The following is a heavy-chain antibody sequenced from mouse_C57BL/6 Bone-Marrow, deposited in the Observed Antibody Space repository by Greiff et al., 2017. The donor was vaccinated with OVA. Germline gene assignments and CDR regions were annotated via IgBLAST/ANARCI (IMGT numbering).Heavy chain of an antibody. CDR3: ARLLRSFYAMDY. D-gene: IGHD1-1*01. V-gene: IGHV1-66*01. J-gene: IGHJ4*01. CDR1: GYSFTSYY. CDR2: IYPGSGNT. Sequence: VMLVESGPELVKPGASVKISCKASGYSFTSYYIHWVKQRPGQGLEWIGWIYPGSGNTKYNEKFKGKATLTADTSSSTAYMQLSSLTSEDSAVYYCARLLRSFYAMDYWGQGTSVTVSS.